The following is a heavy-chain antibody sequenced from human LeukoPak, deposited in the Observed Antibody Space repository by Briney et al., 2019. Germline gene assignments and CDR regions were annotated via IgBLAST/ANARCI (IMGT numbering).Heavy chain of an antibody. D-gene: IGHD3-10*01. CDR3: AKYGSGSYYNGLY. V-gene: IGHV3-23*01. CDR2: ISVSGENT. Sequence: GGSLRLSCAASGFTFSSYAMTWVRQAPGKGLQWVSTISVSGENTYYADSVKGQFTISRDISKSTLYLQMNSLRDEDTAVYYCAKYGSGSYYNGLYWGQGTLVTVSS. J-gene: IGHJ4*02. CDR1: GFTFSSYA.